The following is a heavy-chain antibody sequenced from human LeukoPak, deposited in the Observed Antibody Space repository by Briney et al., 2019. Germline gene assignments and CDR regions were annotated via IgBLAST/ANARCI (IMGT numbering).Heavy chain of an antibody. CDR3: ARDPYCGGGSCYSNYFDY. D-gene: IGHD2-15*01. Sequence: GGSLRLSCAVSGFTFSDYWMTWIRQAPGKGLERISYISSSSSYTNYADSVKGRFTISRDNAKNSLYLQMNTLRAEDTAVYYCARDPYCGGGSCYSNYFDYGGQGTLVTVSS. CDR1: GFTFSDYW. CDR2: ISSSSSYT. V-gene: IGHV3-11*06. J-gene: IGHJ4*02.